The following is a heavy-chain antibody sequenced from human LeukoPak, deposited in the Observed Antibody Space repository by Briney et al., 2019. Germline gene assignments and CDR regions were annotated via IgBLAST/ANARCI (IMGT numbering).Heavy chain of an antibody. Sequence: GASVKVSCKTPGYTFTNYGTSWVRQAPGQGLEWMGWISAYNGNTNYEQKIQGRVTMTTDTSTSTAYMELRSLRSDDTAVYYCARDYYDSSGRLDCWGQGTLVTVSS. CDR3: ARDYYDSSGRLDC. V-gene: IGHV1-18*01. D-gene: IGHD3-22*01. CDR2: ISAYNGNT. CDR1: GYTFTNYG. J-gene: IGHJ4*02.